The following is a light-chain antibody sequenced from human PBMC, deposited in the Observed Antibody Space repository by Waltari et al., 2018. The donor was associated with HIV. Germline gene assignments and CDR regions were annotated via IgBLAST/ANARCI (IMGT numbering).Light chain of an antibody. J-gene: IGKJ1*01. Sequence: EIVLTQSPATLPLSPGERATLSCRASQSVSSYLAWYQQKPGQAPRLLIYDASNRATGIPARFSGSGSGTDFTLTISSLEPEDFAVYYCQQRSNSPRTFGQGTKVEIK. CDR3: QQRSNSPRT. CDR1: QSVSSY. V-gene: IGKV3-11*01. CDR2: DAS.